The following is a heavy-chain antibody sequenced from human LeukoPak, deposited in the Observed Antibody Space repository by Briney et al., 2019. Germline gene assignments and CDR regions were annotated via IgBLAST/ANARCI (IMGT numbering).Heavy chain of an antibody. Sequence: ASVKVSCKASGYTFTSYDINWVRQATGQGLEWMGWMNPNSGNTGYAQKFQGRVTMTRNTSISTAYMELSSLRSEDTAVYYCARTLSDILTGYPSGGMDVWGQGTTVTVSS. CDR3: ARTLSDILTGYPSGGMDV. CDR2: MNPNSGNT. J-gene: IGHJ6*02. D-gene: IGHD3-9*01. V-gene: IGHV1-8*01. CDR1: GYTFTSYD.